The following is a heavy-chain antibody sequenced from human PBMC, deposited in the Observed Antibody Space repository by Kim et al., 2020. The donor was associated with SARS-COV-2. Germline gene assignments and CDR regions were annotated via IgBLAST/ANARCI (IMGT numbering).Heavy chain of an antibody. Sequence: SETLSLTCAVYGGSFSGYYWSWIRQPPGKGLEWIGEINHSGSTNYNPSLKSRVTISVDTSKNQFSLKLSSVTAADTAVYYCARGPYGITIFGVVIETEY. J-gene: IGHJ1*01. V-gene: IGHV4-34*01. CDR3: ARGPYGITIFGVVIETEY. CDR1: GGSFSGYY. CDR2: INHSGST. D-gene: IGHD3-3*01.